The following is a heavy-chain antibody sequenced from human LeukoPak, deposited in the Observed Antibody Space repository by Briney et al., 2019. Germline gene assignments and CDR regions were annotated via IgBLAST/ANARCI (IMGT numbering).Heavy chain of an antibody. D-gene: IGHD3-22*01. J-gene: IGHJ4*02. CDR2: IIPILGIA. CDR1: GGTFSSYA. V-gene: IGHV1-69*04. Sequence: SVTVSCKASGGTFSSYAISWVRQAPGQGLEWMGRIIPILGIANYAQKFQGRVTITADKSTSTAYMELSSLRSEDTAVYYCARDPYYYDSSGYYKNWGQGTLVTVSS. CDR3: ARDPYYYDSSGYYKN.